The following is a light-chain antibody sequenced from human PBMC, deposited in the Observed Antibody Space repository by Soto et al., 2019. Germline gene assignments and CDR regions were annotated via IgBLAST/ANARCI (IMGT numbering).Light chain of an antibody. Sequence: ETVMTQSPATLSVSPGERATLSCRASQSVYSSLAWYQQKRGQAPRLLIYAASSRTTGIPDRFSGSGSGTDFTLTISRLEPEDLAVYYCQQYGSSPRTFGQGTKVDIK. CDR2: AAS. CDR1: QSVYSS. J-gene: IGKJ1*01. V-gene: IGKV3-20*01. CDR3: QQYGSSPRT.